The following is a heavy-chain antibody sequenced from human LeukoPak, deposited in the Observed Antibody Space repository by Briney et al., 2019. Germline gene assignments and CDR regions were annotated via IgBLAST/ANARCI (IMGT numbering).Heavy chain of an antibody. CDR3: ARDGFCSGYAVDY. D-gene: IGHD3-3*01. V-gene: IGHV3-30*04. Sequence: GGSLRLSCATSGFTFSAYIMHWVRQPPGRGLEWVAVKSYDGGIEYYADSVKGRFTISRDNAKNSLYLRMNSLRAEDTAVYYCARDGFCSGYAVDYWGQGTLVTVSS. J-gene: IGHJ4*02. CDR2: KSYDGGIE. CDR1: GFTFSAYI.